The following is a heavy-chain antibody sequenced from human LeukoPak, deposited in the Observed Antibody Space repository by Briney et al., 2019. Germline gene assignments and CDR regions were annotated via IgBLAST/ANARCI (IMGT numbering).Heavy chain of an antibody. CDR1: GYTFTGYY. D-gene: IGHD6-13*01. V-gene: IGHV1-2*02. J-gene: IGHJ5*02. Sequence: ASVKVSCKASGYTFTGYYMHWVRQAPGQGLEWMGWINPNSGGTNYAQKFQGRVTMTRDTSISTAYMKLSRLRSDDTAVYYCARTSSSWYQNWFDPWGQGTLVTVSS. CDR3: ARTSSSWYQNWFDP. CDR2: INPNSGGT.